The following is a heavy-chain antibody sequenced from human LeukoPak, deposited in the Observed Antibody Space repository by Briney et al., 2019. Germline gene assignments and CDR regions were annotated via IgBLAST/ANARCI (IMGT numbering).Heavy chain of an antibody. D-gene: IGHD3-22*01. Sequence: PGGSLRLSCAASGFTFSSYAMSWVRQAPGKGLEWVSAISGSGGSTYYADSVKGRFTISRDNSKNTLYLQMNSLRADDTAVYYCARDHSAPITYYYDSSGYYDYWGQGTQVTVSS. CDR2: ISGSGGST. J-gene: IGHJ4*02. V-gene: IGHV3-23*01. CDR1: GFTFSSYA. CDR3: ARDHSAPITYYYDSSGYYDY.